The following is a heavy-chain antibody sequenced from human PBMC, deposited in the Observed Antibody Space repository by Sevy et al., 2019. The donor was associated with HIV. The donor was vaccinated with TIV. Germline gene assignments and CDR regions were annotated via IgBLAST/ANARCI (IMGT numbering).Heavy chain of an antibody. J-gene: IGHJ4*02. CDR1: GFTFSNAW. CDR3: TTVAAAGQYDY. CDR2: IKRKRDGGKK. Sequence: GGSLRLSCAASGFTFSNAWMSWVRQAPGKGLEWVGRIKRKRDGGKKEHAAPMKGRFTISRDDSRNTLYLQMNSLKTEDTAVYYCTTVAAAGQYDYWGQGTLVTVSS. V-gene: IGHV3-15*01. D-gene: IGHD6-13*01.